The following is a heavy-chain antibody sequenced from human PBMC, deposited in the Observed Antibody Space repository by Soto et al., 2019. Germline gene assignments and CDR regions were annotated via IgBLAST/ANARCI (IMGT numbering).Heavy chain of an antibody. V-gene: IGHV3-48*03. CDR2: VSPSSSAI. CDR1: GFAFSSFA. CDR3: ARVYDILTSAWLDP. D-gene: IGHD3-9*01. Sequence: GGSLRLSCAASGFAFSSFAMNWARQAPGKGLEWLAFVSPSSSAIYYADSVKGRFTISRDDAKNSLYLQMNSLRVEDTAVYYCARVYDILTSAWLDPWGQGTLVTVSS. J-gene: IGHJ5*02.